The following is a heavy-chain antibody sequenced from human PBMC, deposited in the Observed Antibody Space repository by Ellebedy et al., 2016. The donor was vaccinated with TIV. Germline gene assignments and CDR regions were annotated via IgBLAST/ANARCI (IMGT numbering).Heavy chain of an antibody. CDR2: ISGSGGST. J-gene: IGHJ4*02. CDR3: AKDRHGDYGLYFDY. CDR1: GFTFSSYA. D-gene: IGHD4-17*01. Sequence: ETLSLTCAASGFTFSSYAMSWVRQAPGKGLEWVSAISGSGGSTYYADSVKGRFTISRDNSKNTLYLQMNSLRAEDTAVYYCAKDRHGDYGLYFDYWGQGTLVTVSS. V-gene: IGHV3-23*01.